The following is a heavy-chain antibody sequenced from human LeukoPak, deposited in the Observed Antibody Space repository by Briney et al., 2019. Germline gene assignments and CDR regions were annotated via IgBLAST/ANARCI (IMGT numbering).Heavy chain of an antibody. D-gene: IGHD3-16*01. Sequence: SETLSLTCTVSGYSISRGYYWGWIRQPPGKGLEWIGSIYHTGSAYYNPSLKSRVTISVDTSKNQFSLKLSSVTAADTAVYYCARESPSDLGGSNDFDSWGQGTLVTVSS. V-gene: IGHV4-38-2*02. CDR2: IYHTGSA. J-gene: IGHJ4*02. CDR1: GYSISRGYY. CDR3: ARESPSDLGGSNDFDS.